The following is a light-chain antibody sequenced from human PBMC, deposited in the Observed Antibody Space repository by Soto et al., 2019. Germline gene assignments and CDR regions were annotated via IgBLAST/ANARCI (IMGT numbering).Light chain of an antibody. CDR1: QSFSSW. J-gene: IGKJ1*01. V-gene: IGKV1-5*03. CDR3: QQYNSFPT. Sequence: DIQMTKSPSTLPELEEDRVTILCGASQSFSSWLAWYQQKQGKAPKLLIYKASSLESGVPSRFSGSGSGTEFTLTISSLQPDDFATYYCQQYNSFPTFGQGTKVEIK. CDR2: KAS.